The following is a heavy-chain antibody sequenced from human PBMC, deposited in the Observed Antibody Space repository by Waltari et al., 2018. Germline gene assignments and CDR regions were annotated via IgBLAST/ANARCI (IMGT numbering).Heavy chain of an antibody. D-gene: IGHD5-12*01. J-gene: IGHJ3*02. Sequence: QVQLVQSGAEVKNPGASVKVSCKASGYTFITYDMTWVRQAAGQGLEWMGWMNPNIGDTGYAQKFQGRVSMTRDTSVSTAYMELSSLRPEDTAVYYCARWQKETDAFDIWGQGTVVTVSP. CDR2: MNPNIGDT. CDR3: ARWQKETDAFDI. CDR1: GYTFITYD. V-gene: IGHV1-8*02.